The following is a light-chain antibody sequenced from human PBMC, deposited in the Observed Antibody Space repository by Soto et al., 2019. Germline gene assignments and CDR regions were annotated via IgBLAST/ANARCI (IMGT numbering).Light chain of an antibody. CDR2: DAS. J-gene: IGKJ4*01. Sequence: DIVLTQSPATLSLSPGERATLSCRASQSIGSLLTWYQQKPGQAPRLLIYDASNRATGIPARFSGSGSGTDFTLTISSLAPEDFAFYFCQQRSNWLTFGGGTEVEIK. CDR3: QQRSNWLT. CDR1: QSIGSL. V-gene: IGKV3-11*01.